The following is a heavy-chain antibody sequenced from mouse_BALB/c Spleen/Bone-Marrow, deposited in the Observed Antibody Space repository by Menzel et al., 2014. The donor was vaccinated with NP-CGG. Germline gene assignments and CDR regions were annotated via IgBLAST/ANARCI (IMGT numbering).Heavy chain of an antibody. J-gene: IGHJ2*01. CDR2: IFPGTGTT. V-gene: IGHV1S132*01. CDR1: GYTFTSYW. Sequence: QVQLQQSGAELVKPGALVKLSCKTSGYTFTSYWIQWVKQRPGQGLGWIGEIFPGTGTTYYNEKFKGKATLTIDTSSSPAYMQLSSLTSEDSAVYFFASRDSSGYVPDYWGQGTTLTVSS. D-gene: IGHD3-2*01. CDR3: ASRDSSGYVPDY.